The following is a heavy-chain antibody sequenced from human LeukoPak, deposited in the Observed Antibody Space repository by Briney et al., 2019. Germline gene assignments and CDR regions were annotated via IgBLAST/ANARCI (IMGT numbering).Heavy chain of an antibody. D-gene: IGHD6-13*01. J-gene: IGHJ4*02. V-gene: IGHV3-23*01. CDR3: ARPGVYSSSRYWFDY. Sequence: GGSLRLSCAASGFTFSSSAMSWVRQVPGKGLEWVSGISASGGSTYYADSVRGRFTISRDNSKNTLYVQMNSLRAEDTAVYYCARPGVYSSSRYWFDYWGPGTLVTVSS. CDR2: ISASGGST. CDR1: GFTFSSSA.